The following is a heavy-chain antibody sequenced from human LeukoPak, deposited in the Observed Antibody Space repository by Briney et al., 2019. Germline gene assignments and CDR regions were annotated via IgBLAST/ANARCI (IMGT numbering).Heavy chain of an antibody. J-gene: IGHJ3*02. D-gene: IGHD3-22*01. Sequence: ASVKVSCKASGYTFTSYGISWVRQAPGQGLEWMGWISAYNGNTNYAQKLQGRVTMTTDTSTSTAYMELRSLRSDDTAVYYCARDPRRITMIQDAFDIWGQGTMVTVSS. CDR1: GYTFTSYG. V-gene: IGHV1-18*01. CDR2: ISAYNGNT. CDR3: ARDPRRITMIQDAFDI.